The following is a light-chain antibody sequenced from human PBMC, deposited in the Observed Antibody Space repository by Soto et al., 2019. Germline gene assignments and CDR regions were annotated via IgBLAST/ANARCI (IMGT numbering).Light chain of an antibody. V-gene: IGLV2-14*01. J-gene: IGLJ3*02. CDR2: GVS. CDR1: SNDIGSHNF. CDR3: SSYTSTYIWV. Sequence: QSALTQPASVSGSPGQSITISCTGTSNDIGSHNFVSWHQQHPGKAPKFIIYGVSNRPSGVSNRFSGSKSGNTASLTISGLQADDEADYYCSSYTSTYIWVFGVGTKLTVL.